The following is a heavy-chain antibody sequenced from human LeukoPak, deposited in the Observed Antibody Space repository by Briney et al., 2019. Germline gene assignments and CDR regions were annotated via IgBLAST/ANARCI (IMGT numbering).Heavy chain of an antibody. Sequence: GGSLRLSCAASGFTFSSYVMSWVRQSPGKGLEWVSGISGSGTNTYYADSVKGRFTISRDNSKNTLFLQINSLRAEDTAVYYCANGLPTTHWGQGTLVTVSS. CDR1: GFTFSSYV. J-gene: IGHJ4*02. CDR2: ISGSGTNT. D-gene: IGHD5-18*01. CDR3: ANGLPTTH. V-gene: IGHV3-23*01.